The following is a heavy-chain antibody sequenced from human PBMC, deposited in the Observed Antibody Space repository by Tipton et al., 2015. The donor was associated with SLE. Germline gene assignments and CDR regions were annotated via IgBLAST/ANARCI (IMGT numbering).Heavy chain of an antibody. CDR2: ISSSSSYT. D-gene: IGHD6-19*01. CDR3: ARDPRGSGWCLFDY. CDR1: GFTFSDYY. Sequence: GSLRLSCAASGFTFSDYYMSWIRQAPGKGLEWVSYISSSSSYTNYADSVKGRFTISRDNAKNSLYLQMNSLRAEDTAVYYCARDPRGSGWCLFDYWGQGTLVTVSS. V-gene: IGHV3-11*05. J-gene: IGHJ4*02.